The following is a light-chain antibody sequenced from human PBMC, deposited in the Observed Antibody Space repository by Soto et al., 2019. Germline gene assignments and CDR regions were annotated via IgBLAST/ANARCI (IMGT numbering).Light chain of an antibody. V-gene: IGLV2-14*01. CDR3: TSDTSSSTPYV. CDR1: SSDVGGYNY. CDR2: DVS. Sequence: QSVLTQPASVSGSPGQSITISCTGTSSDVGGYNYVSWYQQHPGKAPKLMIYDVSNRPSGVSNRFSGSKSGNTASLAISGLQAEDEADYYCTSDTSSSTPYVFGTGTKVPDL. J-gene: IGLJ1*01.